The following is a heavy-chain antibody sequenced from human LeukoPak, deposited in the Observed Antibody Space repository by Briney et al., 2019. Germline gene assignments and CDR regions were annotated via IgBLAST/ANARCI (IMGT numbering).Heavy chain of an antibody. D-gene: IGHD6-13*01. Sequence: GGSLRLSCAASGFTFSRNGMHWVRQAPGKGLEWVAVIADDGRDKHHADSVKGRFTISRDNSKNTLHLQMNSLRAEDTAVYYCAKDSALSAASYYFDYWGQGTMVTVS. CDR1: GFTFSRNG. J-gene: IGHJ4*02. CDR3: AKDSALSAASYYFDY. V-gene: IGHV3-30*18. CDR2: IADDGRDK.